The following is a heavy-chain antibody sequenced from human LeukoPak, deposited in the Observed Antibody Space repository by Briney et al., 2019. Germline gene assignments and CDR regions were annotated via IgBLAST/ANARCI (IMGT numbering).Heavy chain of an antibody. V-gene: IGHV4-38-2*02. CDR1: GYSISSGYY. CDR3: VREREGGYYLFDS. D-gene: IGHD3-3*01. Sequence: PSETLSLTCTVSGYSISSGYYWGWIRQPPGKGLEWIGYIYYSGSTDYNPSLKSRVTISVDMSKNQFSLKLSAVTAADTAVYYCVREREGGYYLFDSWGQGTLVTVSS. J-gene: IGHJ4*02. CDR2: IYYSGST.